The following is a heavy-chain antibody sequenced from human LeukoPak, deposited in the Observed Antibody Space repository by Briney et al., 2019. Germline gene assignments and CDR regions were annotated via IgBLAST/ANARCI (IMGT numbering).Heavy chain of an antibody. CDR1: GFTFSSYA. D-gene: IGHD2-21*02. Sequence: GGCLRLSCAASGFTFSSYAMSWVRQAPGKGLEWDSAISGSGGSTYYADSVKGRFTISRDNSKNTLYLQMNSLRAEDTAVYYCAKDLNAYCGGDCYLTDYWGQGTLVTVPS. CDR2: ISGSGGST. V-gene: IGHV3-23*01. J-gene: IGHJ4*02. CDR3: AKDLNAYCGGDCYLTDY.